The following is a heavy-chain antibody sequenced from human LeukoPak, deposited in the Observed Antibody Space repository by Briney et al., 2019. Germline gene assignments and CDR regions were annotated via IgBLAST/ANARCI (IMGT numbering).Heavy chain of an antibody. CDR3: AKDSQMATTPDFDY. CDR2: ISYDGSNK. J-gene: IGHJ4*02. CDR1: GFTFSNYG. D-gene: IGHD5-24*01. Sequence: GGSLRLSCAASGFTFSNYGMHWARQAPGKGLEWVAAISYDGSNKYYADSVKGRFTISRDNSKNTLYLQMNSLRAEDTAVYYCAKDSQMATTPDFDYWGQGTLVTVSS. V-gene: IGHV3-30*18.